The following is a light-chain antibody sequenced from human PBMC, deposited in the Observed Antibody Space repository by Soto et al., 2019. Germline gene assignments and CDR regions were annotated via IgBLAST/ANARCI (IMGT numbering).Light chain of an antibody. Sequence: ETVMTQSPATLSVSPGERATLSCRASQSLTTNLAWYQQKPGQAPRLLIHGASDRATGIPDGFSGSGYGTEFTLSISSLQSEDFAVDYCQQYDTWPWTCGQGTKVEIK. V-gene: IGKV3-15*01. J-gene: IGKJ1*01. CDR2: GAS. CDR3: QQYDTWPWT. CDR1: QSLTTN.